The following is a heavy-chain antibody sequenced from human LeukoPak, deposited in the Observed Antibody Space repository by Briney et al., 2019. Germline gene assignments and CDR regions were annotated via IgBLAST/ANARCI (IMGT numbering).Heavy chain of an antibody. CDR3: GRLRSGWSSLSDY. CDR2: INSDGSSK. V-gene: IGHV3-74*01. D-gene: IGHD6-19*01. Sequence: GGSLRLSCAASGFTFSSYWMLWVRQAQGKGLVWVSRINSDGSSKGNADSVKGRFTISRENVKNTGFLQMNSLRAEDTAVYYCGRLRSGWSSLSDYWGQGTQVTVSS. J-gene: IGHJ4*02. CDR1: GFTFSSYW.